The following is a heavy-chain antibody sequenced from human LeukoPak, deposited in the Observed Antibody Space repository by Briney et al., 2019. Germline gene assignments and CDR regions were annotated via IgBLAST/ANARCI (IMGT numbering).Heavy chain of an antibody. D-gene: IGHD6-19*01. CDR1: GFTVSSNY. CDR2: IYSGGST. CDR3: ASGWLVNAFDI. Sequence: GGSLRLSCAASGFTVSSNYMSWVRQAPGKGLEWVSVIYSGGSTYYADSVKGRFTISRDNSKNTLYLQMNSLRAEDTDVYYCASGWLVNAFDIWGQGTMVTVSS. J-gene: IGHJ3*02. V-gene: IGHV3-66*02.